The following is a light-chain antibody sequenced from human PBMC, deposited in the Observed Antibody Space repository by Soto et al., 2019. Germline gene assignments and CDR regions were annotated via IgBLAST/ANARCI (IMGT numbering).Light chain of an antibody. CDR3: TSYASGSSHVV. CDR1: SSDIGGYDY. V-gene: IGLV2-14*01. CDR2: DVN. Sequence: QSALTQPASVSGSPGQSITLPCTGTSSDIGGYDYVSWYQRHPGKAPKLIIYDVNNRPSGVSNRFSGSKSGNTASLTISGLQAEDEADYYCTSYASGSSHVVFGGGTQLTVL. J-gene: IGLJ2*01.